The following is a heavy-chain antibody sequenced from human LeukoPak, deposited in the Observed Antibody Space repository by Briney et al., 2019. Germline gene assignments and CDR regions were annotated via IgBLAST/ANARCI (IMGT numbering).Heavy chain of an antibody. V-gene: IGHV4-59*03. CDR3: PWLNHGDYIRTLDY. CDR1: GASISSYH. J-gene: IGHJ4*02. Sequence: PSETLSLTCTVSGASISSYHWGGIRQPPSKGLDWIGYIYYSESTNYNPTHNSRVTIPVDTSKNQFSLNVSSVTASPTTGRYCPWLNHGDYIRTLDYWGERPLVSVFS. D-gene: IGHD4-17*01. CDR2: IYYSEST.